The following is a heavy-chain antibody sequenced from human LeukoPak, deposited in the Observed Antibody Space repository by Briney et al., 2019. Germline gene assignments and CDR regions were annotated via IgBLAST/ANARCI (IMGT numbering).Heavy chain of an antibody. D-gene: IGHD6-19*01. CDR2: ISDTGST. Sequence: PSETLSLTCTVSGGSISIFYWSWIRQSPGKGLEWIGYISDTGSTNYNPSLKSRVAISLDTSRNQFSLNLSSVTAADTAVYFCARYSGGWPYYFGYWGQGTLVTVSS. CDR1: GGSISIFY. CDR3: ARYSGGWPYYFGY. V-gene: IGHV4-59*08. J-gene: IGHJ4*02.